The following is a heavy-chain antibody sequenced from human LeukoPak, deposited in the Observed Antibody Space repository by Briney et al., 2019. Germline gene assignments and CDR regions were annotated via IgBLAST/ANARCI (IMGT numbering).Heavy chain of an antibody. CDR3: RVGGGDGSGWSTTDY. CDR1: GFTFSSYS. CDR2: ISSSSSYI. D-gene: IGHD6-19*01. V-gene: IGHV3-21*01. J-gene: IGHJ4*02. Sequence: GGSLRLSCAASGFTFSSYSMNWVRQAPGKGLEWVSSISSSSSYIYYADSVKGRFTISRDNAKNSLYLQMNSLRVEDTAMYCARVGGGDGSGWSTTDYWGQGTLVTISS.